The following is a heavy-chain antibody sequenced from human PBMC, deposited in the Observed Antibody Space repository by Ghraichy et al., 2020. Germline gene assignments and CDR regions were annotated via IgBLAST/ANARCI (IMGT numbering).Heavy chain of an antibody. D-gene: IGHD3-3*01. CDR3: ARDYPRWEYDFWSGYSDSHDR. J-gene: IGHJ5*02. CDR2: IKQDGSEK. V-gene: IGHV3-7*03. Sequence: GESLNISCAASGFTFSSYWMSWVRQAPGKGLEWVANIKQDGSEKYYVDSVKGRFTISRDNAKNSLYLQMNSLRAEDTAVYYCARDYPRWEYDFWSGYSDSHDRWGQGTLVTVSS. CDR1: GFTFSSYW.